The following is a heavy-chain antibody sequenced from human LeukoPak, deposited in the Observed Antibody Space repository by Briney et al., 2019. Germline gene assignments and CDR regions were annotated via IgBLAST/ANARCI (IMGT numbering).Heavy chain of an antibody. CDR1: GFTFSSYG. CDR3: ARDKGYDSSGYYLYFDY. Sequence: GGSLRLSCAASGFTFSSYGMHWVRQAPGKGLEWVAVISYDGTNKYYADSVKGRFTISRDNSKNTLYLQMNSLRAEDTAVYYCARDKGYDSSGYYLYFDYWGQGTLVTVSS. CDR2: ISYDGTNK. V-gene: IGHV3-30*03. D-gene: IGHD3-22*01. J-gene: IGHJ4*02.